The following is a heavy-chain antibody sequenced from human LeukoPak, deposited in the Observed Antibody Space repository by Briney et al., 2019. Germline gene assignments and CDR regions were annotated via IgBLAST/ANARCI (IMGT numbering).Heavy chain of an antibody. CDR2: INPNSGGT. CDR3: ARDRSHYGDNAFDI. D-gene: IGHD4-17*01. J-gene: IGHJ3*02. V-gene: IGHV1-2*02. CDR1: GYTFTGYY. Sequence: GASVKVSCKASGYTFTGYYMHWVRQAPGQGLEWMGWINPNSGGTNYAQKFQGRVTMTRYTSISTAYMELSRLRSDDTAVYYCARDRSHYGDNAFDIWGQGTMVTVSS.